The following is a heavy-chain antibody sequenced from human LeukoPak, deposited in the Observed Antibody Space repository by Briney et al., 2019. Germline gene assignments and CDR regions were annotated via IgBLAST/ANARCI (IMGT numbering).Heavy chain of an antibody. CDR1: GFIVSGNY. J-gene: IGHJ4*02. CDR2: IYSGGST. D-gene: IGHD6-19*01. Sequence: GGSLRLSCAASGFIVSGNYMSWVRQAPGKGLEWVSVIYSGGSTYYADSVKGRFTISRDNAKNSLYLQMNSLRAEDTAVYYCARASRRDYSSGWWEFDYWGQGTLVTVSS. CDR3: ARASRRDYSSGWWEFDY. V-gene: IGHV3-53*01.